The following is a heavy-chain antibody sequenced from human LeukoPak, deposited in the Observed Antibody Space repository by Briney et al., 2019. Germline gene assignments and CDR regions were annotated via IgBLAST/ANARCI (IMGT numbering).Heavy chain of an antibody. CDR3: ARDTHYYDSSGYYPY. Sequence: SVKVSCKASGGTFTSYAISWVRQAPGQGLEWMGRIIPIFGTANYAQKFQGRVTITTDESTSTAYMELSSLRSEDTAVYYCARDTHYYDSSGYYPYWGQGTLVTVSS. J-gene: IGHJ4*02. D-gene: IGHD3-22*01. V-gene: IGHV1-69*05. CDR2: IIPIFGTA. CDR1: GGTFTSYA.